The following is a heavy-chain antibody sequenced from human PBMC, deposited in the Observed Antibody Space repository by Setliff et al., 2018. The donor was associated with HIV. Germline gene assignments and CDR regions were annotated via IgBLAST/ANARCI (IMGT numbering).Heavy chain of an antibody. V-gene: IGHV4-34*01. Sequence: SETLSLTCAVSGGTFSLHYYTWIRQSPLRGLEWIGEINHSGGTRYNPSLESRVTISVDTSKNQFSLKLSSVIAADTAVYYCARDVLDLVISVYGFWGQGIPVTVSS. J-gene: IGHJ4*02. CDR3: ARDVLDLVISVYGF. CDR1: GGTFSLHY. CDR2: INHSGGT. D-gene: IGHD3-22*01.